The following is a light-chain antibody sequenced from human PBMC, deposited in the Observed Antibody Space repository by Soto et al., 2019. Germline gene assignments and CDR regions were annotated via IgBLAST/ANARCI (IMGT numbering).Light chain of an antibody. CDR1: NIGSKS. J-gene: IGLJ3*02. V-gene: IGLV3-21*04. Sequence: SYELTQPPSVSVAPGKTARITCGGNNIGSKSVHWYQQKPGQAPVLVIYYDSDRPSGIPERFSGSNSGNTATLTISRVEAGDEADYYCQVWYSSSAHGVFGGGTKLTVL. CDR2: YDS. CDR3: QVWYSSSAHGV.